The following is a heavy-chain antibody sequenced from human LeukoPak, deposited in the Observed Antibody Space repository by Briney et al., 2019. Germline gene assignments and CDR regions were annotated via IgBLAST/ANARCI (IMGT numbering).Heavy chain of an antibody. CDR3: ARAGDYLHYYYYYGMDV. CDR2: ISSSSSYT. CDR1: GFTFSDYY. V-gene: IGHV3-11*06. J-gene: IGHJ6*04. D-gene: IGHD4-17*01. Sequence: GGPLRLSCAASGFTFSDYYMSWIRQAPGKGLEWVSYISSSSSYTNYADSVKGRFTISRDNAKNSLYLQMNSLRAEDTAVYYCARAGDYLHYYYYYGMDVWGKGTTVTVSS.